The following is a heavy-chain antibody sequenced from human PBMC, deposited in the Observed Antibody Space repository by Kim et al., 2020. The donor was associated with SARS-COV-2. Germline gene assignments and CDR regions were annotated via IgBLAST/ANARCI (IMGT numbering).Heavy chain of an antibody. CDR3: AKDGARGCTSACCSSPDV. D-gene: IGHD2-2*01. J-gene: IGHJ6*02. CDR2: ISGSGGNT. Sequence: GGSLRLSCAASGFTFSTYAMNWVRQAPGKGLEWVSFISGSGGNTYYADSVKGRFTISRDNSRNTLYLQINSLRAEDTAVYYCAKDGARGCTSACCSSPDVWGQGTTVTVSS. V-gene: IGHV3-23*01. CDR1: GFTFSTYA.